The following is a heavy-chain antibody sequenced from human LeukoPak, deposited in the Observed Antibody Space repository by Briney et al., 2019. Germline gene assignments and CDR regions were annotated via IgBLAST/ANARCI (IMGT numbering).Heavy chain of an antibody. Sequence: PSETLSLTCTVSGGSISSFYWSWIRQPPGKGLEWIGYIYYSGSTNYSPSLKSRVTMSVDTSRNQFSLKLSSVTAADTAVYYCARQRDAYTPFDYWGQGTLVTVSS. CDR1: GGSISSFY. V-gene: IGHV4-59*08. J-gene: IGHJ4*02. CDR2: IYYSGST. D-gene: IGHD5-24*01. CDR3: ARQRDAYTPFDY.